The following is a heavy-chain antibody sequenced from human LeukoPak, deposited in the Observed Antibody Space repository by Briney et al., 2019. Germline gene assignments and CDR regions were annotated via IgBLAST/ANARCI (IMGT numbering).Heavy chain of an antibody. J-gene: IGHJ5*02. CDR3: ARDRPGRYCSNTSCYTASPFDP. Sequence: ASVKVSCKASRGTFSNYAISWVRQAPGQGLEWMGQIIPKFAIAHYAQKFQGRVTITADESTSTAYLELSSLGSEDTAVYYCARDRPGRYCSNTSCYTASPFDPWGQGTLVIVSS. CDR1: RGTFSNYA. D-gene: IGHD2-2*02. V-gene: IGHV1-69*13. CDR2: IIPKFAIA.